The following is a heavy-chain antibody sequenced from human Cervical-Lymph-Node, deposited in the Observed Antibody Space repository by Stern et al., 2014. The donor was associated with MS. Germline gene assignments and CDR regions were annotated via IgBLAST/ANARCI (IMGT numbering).Heavy chain of an antibody. V-gene: IGHV4-39*01. J-gene: IGHJ6*02. D-gene: IGHD4-17*01. Sequence: QLQLQESGPGLVKPSETLSLTCTVSSGSISSSRYYWGWVRQPPGKGLECIGNIYYSGNTDYSPSLKSRVTISVDTSKSQFSLELSSVTAADTAVYYCARVFVTTTANYFFHVMDVWGQGTTVIVSS. CDR2: IYYSGNT. CDR3: ARVFVTTTANYFFHVMDV. CDR1: SGSISSSRYY.